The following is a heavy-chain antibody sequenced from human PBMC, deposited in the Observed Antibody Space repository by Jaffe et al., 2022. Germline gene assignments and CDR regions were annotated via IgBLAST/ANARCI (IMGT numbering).Heavy chain of an antibody. CDR3: ARDFFLEKINDYGDKRGGPYYYYYMDV. V-gene: IGHV4-61*02. D-gene: IGHD4-17*01. CDR1: GGSISSGSYY. J-gene: IGHJ6*03. Sequence: QVQLQESGPGLVKPSQTLSLTCTVSGGSISSGSYYWSWIRQPAGKGLEWIGRIYTSGSTNYNPSLKSRVTISVDTSKNQFSLKLSSVTAADTAVYYCARDFFLEKINDYGDKRGGPYYYYYMDVWGKGTTVTVSS. CDR2: IYTSGST.